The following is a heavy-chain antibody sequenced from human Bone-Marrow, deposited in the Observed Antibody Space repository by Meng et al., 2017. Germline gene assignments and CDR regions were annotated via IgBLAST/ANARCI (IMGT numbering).Heavy chain of an antibody. D-gene: IGHD6-19*01. Sequence: GESLKISCEASGFTFRSYWMTWARQAPGKGLEWVSVIYSGGSTYYADSVKGRFTISRDNSKNTLYLQMNSLRAEDTAVYYCARVSGQWLGHFDYWGQGTLVTVSS. J-gene: IGHJ4*02. CDR1: GFTFRSYW. CDR2: IYSGGST. CDR3: ARVSGQWLGHFDY. V-gene: IGHV3-53*01.